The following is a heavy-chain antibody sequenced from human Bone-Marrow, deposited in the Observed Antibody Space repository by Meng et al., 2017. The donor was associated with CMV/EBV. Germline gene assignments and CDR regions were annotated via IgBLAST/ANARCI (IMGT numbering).Heavy chain of an antibody. J-gene: IGHJ6*02. D-gene: IGHD2-2*01. CDR2: INHSGST. CDR1: GGSFSGYY. Sequence: SETLSLTCAVYGGSFSGYYWSWIRQPPGKGLEWIGEINHSGSTNYNPSLKSRVTISVDTSKNQFSLKLSSVTAADTAVYYCARSRPRHCSSTGCKRGGDVWGQGTTVTVSS. V-gene: IGHV4-34*01. CDR3: ARSRPRHCSSTGCKRGGDV.